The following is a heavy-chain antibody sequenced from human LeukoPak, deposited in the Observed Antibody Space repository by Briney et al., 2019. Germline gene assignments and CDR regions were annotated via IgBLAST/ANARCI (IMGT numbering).Heavy chain of an antibody. D-gene: IGHD2-21*01. CDR3: ARDLSSAIVGYYYYMDG. Sequence: SAKVSCKASGGTFSSYAISWVRQAPGQGLEWMGRIIPIFGTANYAQKFQGRVTITTDESTSTAYMELSSLRSEDTAVYYCARDLSSAIVGYYYYMDGWGKGTTVTVSS. V-gene: IGHV1-69*05. CDR2: IIPIFGTA. J-gene: IGHJ6*03. CDR1: GGTFSSYA.